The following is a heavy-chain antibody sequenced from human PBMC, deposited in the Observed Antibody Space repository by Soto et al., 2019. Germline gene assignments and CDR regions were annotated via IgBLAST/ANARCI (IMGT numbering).Heavy chain of an antibody. CDR3: AGLTDPSSYSCDH. J-gene: IGHJ4*02. CDR2: IDPSDSQT. CDR1: GFKC. V-gene: IGHV5-51*01. Sequence: GESLKISFRYSGFKCIAWLLEGPGKGLEWLGGIDPSDSQTIYSPSFQRQVTISVNKSINTAYMQWGSLKDSDTANSYCAGLTDPSSYSCDHWGQGTMVTVSS.